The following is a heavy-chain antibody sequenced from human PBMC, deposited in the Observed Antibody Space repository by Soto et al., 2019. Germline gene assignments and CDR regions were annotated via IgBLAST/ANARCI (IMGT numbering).Heavy chain of an antibody. Sequence: QVQLQQSGAGLLKPSETLSLTCAVYGGSFSGYYWSWIRLRPGPGLERIWESNHRGSTNSNPSLKSRVTISVDTSKNQFSLKLSSVTAADTAVYYCARWGGAVGTGDTYYYYGMDVWGQGPTVTVSS. CDR3: ARWGGAVGTGDTYYYYGMDV. D-gene: IGHD3-16*01. CDR1: GGSFSGYY. CDR2: SNHRGST. J-gene: IGHJ6*02. V-gene: IGHV4-34*01.